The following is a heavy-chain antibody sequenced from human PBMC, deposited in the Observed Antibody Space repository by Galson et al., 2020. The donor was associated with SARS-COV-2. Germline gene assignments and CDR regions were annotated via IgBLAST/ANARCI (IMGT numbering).Heavy chain of an antibody. J-gene: IGHJ6*02. V-gene: IGHV3-30*03. Sequence: SCAASGFIFSNFVMHWVRQAPGKGLEWVAVVSYDGTKKYYADSVRGRFTFSRDNSKNTAHLQMDSLRPEDTAVYYCAREYIPGSRSAAGPGHNYGMDVWGQGTTVTV. D-gene: IGHD6-13*01. CDR1: GFIFSNFV. CDR2: VSYDGTKK. CDR3: AREYIPGSRSAAGPGHNYGMDV.